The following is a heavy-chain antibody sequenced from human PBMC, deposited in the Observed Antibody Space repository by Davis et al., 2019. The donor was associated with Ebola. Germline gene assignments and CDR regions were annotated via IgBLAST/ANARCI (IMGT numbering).Heavy chain of an antibody. D-gene: IGHD3-10*01. V-gene: IGHV3-23*01. CDR2: ILASGTST. J-gene: IGHJ4*02. CDR3: AKDFYGSGSYYFDY. CDR1: GFTFSIYS. Sequence: GESLKISCAASGFTFSIYSMTWVRQAPGKGLEWVSAILASGTSTYYADSVKGRFTISRDNSKNTLDLQMNSLRAEDTAVYYCAKDFYGSGSYYFDYWGQGTLVPVSS.